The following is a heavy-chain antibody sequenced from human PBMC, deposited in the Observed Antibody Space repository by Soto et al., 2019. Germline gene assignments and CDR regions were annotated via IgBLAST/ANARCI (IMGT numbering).Heavy chain of an antibody. CDR2: IYYTGSA. CDR3: ARGLSPAFRGLFYFDS. CDR1: GDSSISVPYY. V-gene: IGHV4-30-4*01. D-gene: IGHD3-16*01. J-gene: IGHJ4*02. Sequence: QVQLQESGPGLVKPSQTLALTCTVSGDSSISVPYYWSWIRQLPGKGLEYIGYIYYTGSAYHNPSLKSRLNISIDTTKDKFSLMLTSVTAADTGVYFCARGLSPAFRGLFYFDSWGQGTLVTVSS.